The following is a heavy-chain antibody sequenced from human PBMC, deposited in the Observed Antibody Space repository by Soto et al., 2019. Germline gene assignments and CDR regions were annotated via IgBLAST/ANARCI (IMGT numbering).Heavy chain of an antibody. CDR3: AKKVNSGPGSQYFDY. V-gene: IGHV3-23*01. Sequence: ASVKVSGAASGFTFSSYSMSWFRQSAGKGLEWVSGFRPGGGDGTTYYADSVKGRFTISRDNYKNTLFLQLNSLRVEDTAIYYCAKKVNSGPGSQYFDYWGQGTLVTVSS. CDR2: FRPGGGDGTT. J-gene: IGHJ4*02. D-gene: IGHD3-10*01. CDR1: GFTFSSYS.